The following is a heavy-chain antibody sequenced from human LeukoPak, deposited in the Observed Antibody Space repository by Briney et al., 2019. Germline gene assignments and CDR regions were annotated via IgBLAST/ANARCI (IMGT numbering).Heavy chain of an antibody. CDR1: GFTFSTYW. D-gene: IGHD4-17*01. J-gene: IGHJ4*02. Sequence: GGSLRLSCAASGFTFSTYWMHWVRQAPGKGLVWLSRISSDGSSTNYADSVKGRFTISRDNAKNTLYLQMNSLRAEDTAVYYCARDYGEGGYYFDYWGQGTLFTVSS. V-gene: IGHV3-74*01. CDR2: ISSDGSST. CDR3: ARDYGEGGYYFDY.